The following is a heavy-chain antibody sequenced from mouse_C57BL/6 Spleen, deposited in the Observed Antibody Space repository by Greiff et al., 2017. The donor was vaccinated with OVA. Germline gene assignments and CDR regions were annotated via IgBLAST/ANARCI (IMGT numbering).Heavy chain of an antibody. CDR2: INPNNGGT. V-gene: IGHV1-26*01. J-gene: IGHJ4*01. Sequence: VQLQQSGPELVKPGASVKISCKASGYTFTDYYMNWVKQSHGKSLEWIGDINPNNGGTSYNQKFKGKATLTVDKSSSTAYMELRSLTSEDSAVYYCANTGTGAMDYWGQGTSVTVSS. D-gene: IGHD4-1*01. CDR3: ANTGTGAMDY. CDR1: GYTFTDYY.